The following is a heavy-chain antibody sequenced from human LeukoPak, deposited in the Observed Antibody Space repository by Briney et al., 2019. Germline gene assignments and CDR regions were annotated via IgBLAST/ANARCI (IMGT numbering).Heavy chain of an antibody. V-gene: IGHV4-34*01. CDR3: ARGRTYYYDSSGYPPFDY. D-gene: IGHD3-22*01. J-gene: IGHJ4*02. CDR1: GGSFSGYY. Sequence: SETLSLLCAVYGGSFSGYYWSWIRQPPGKGLEWIGEINHSGSTNYNPSLKSRVTISVDTSKSQFSLKLSSVNAADTAVYYCARGRTYYYDSSGYPPFDYWGQGTLVTVSS. CDR2: INHSGST.